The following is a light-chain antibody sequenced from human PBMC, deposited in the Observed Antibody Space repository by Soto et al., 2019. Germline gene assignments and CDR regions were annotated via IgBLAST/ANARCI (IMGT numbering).Light chain of an antibody. CDR1: QSISSW. CDR2: DAS. J-gene: IGKJ1*01. V-gene: IGKV1-5*01. Sequence: IQMTQSRSTLSASVGDRVTITFRASQSISSWLAWYQHKQGKAPNLLIYDASSLKSGVPSRFRGSGSGTEVSLTISGLQPDEFATNPCQQGNSASWPLAPGNEVDI. CDR3: QQGNSASWP.